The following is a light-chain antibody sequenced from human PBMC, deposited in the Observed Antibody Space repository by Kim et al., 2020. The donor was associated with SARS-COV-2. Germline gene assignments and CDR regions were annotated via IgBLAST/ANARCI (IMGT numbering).Light chain of an antibody. Sequence: GQRVTISCSGSSSNIGSNSIYWYQQLPGTAPELLMYRNNQRRSGVPDRISGSKSGTSASLAISGLRSEDEADYYCAAWDDSLSGVVFGGGTQLTVL. CDR2: RNN. V-gene: IGLV1-47*01. CDR3: AAWDDSLSGVV. J-gene: IGLJ3*02. CDR1: SSNIGSNS.